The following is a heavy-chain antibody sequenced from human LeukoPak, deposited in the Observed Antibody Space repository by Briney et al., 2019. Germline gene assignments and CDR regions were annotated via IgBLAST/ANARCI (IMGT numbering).Heavy chain of an antibody. J-gene: IGHJ1*01. CDR2: IYYSGST. D-gene: IGHD1-26*01. CDR3: ARLEVGATGGRAEYFQH. CDR1: GGSISSSSYY. V-gene: IGHV4-39*01. Sequence: PSETLSLTCTVSGGSISSSSYYWGWIRQPPGKGLEWIGSIYYSGSTYYNPSLKSRVTISVDTSKNQFSLKLSSVTAADTAVYYCARLEVGATGGRAEYFQHWGQGTLVTVSS.